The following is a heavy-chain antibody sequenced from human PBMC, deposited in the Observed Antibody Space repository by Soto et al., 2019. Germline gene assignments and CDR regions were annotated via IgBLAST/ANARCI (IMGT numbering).Heavy chain of an antibody. Sequence: ASVKVSCKSSGYTFTSYAMDWVRQAPGQRLEWMGWINAGNGNTKYSQKFQGRVTITRDTSASTAYMELSSLRSEDTAVYYCARDMGFGLSDYWGQGTLVTVSS. D-gene: IGHD3-10*01. CDR2: INAGNGNT. V-gene: IGHV1-3*01. CDR1: GYTFTSYA. CDR3: ARDMGFGLSDY. J-gene: IGHJ4*02.